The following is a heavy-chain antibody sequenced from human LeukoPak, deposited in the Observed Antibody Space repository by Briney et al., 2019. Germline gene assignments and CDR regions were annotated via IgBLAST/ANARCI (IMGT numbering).Heavy chain of an antibody. CDR3: ARAYGLQKFPNLGYFDF. CDR2: VSASGVST. D-gene: IGHD5-24*01. Sequence: PGGSLRLSCAASGFTFATYAMTWVRQAPGKGLEWVSTVSASGVSTYYADSVKGRFIISRDNSKNTLYLQMSNLRAEETAMFYCARAYGLQKFPNLGYFDFWGPGTLVTVSS. CDR1: GFTFATYA. J-gene: IGHJ4*02. V-gene: IGHV3-23*01.